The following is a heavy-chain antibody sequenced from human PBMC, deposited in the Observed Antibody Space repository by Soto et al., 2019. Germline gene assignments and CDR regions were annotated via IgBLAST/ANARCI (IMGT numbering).Heavy chain of an antibody. D-gene: IGHD5-12*01. Sequence: SETLSLTCTVSGGSISSGDYYWSWIRQPPGKGLEWIGYIYYSGSTDYNPSLKSRVTISVDTSKNQFSLKLSSVTAADTAVYYCARGEYVDYFDYWGQGTLVTVSS. CDR2: IYYSGST. CDR1: GGSISSGDYY. J-gene: IGHJ4*02. CDR3: ARGEYVDYFDY. V-gene: IGHV4-30-4*01.